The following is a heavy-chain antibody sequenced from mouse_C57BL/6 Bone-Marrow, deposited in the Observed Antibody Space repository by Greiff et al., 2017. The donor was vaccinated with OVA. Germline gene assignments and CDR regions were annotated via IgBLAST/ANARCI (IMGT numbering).Heavy chain of an antibody. J-gene: IGHJ1*03. CDR2: VYPYNGGT. Sequence: EVQLQESGPVLVKPGPSVKISCKASGFTFTDYYMHWVKQSHGKSLEWIGLVYPYNGGTSYNQKFKGKATLTVDTSSSTAYMELNSLTSEDSAVYYCARLVDDYDGRYWYFDVWGTGTTVTVSS. CDR1: GFTFTDYY. V-gene: IGHV1-36*01. D-gene: IGHD2-4*01. CDR3: ARLVDDYDGRYWYFDV.